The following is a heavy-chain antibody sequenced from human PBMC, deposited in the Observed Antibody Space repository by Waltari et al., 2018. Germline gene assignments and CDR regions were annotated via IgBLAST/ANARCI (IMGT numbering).Heavy chain of an antibody. CDR2: MNPNSCNT. D-gene: IGHD4-17*01. Sequence: QVQLVQSGAEVKKPGSSVKVSCKASGGTFSSYTISWVRQAPGQGLEWMGWMNPNSCNTGYAQKFQGRVTMTRNTSISTAYMELSSLRSEDTAVYYCARGGDYGPFFWLNWGQGTLVTVSS. CDR1: GGTFSSYT. V-gene: IGHV1-8*02. J-gene: IGHJ4*02. CDR3: ARGGDYGPFFWLN.